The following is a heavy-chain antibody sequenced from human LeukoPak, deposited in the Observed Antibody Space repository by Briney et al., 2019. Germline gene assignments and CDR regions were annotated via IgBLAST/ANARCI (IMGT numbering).Heavy chain of an antibody. Sequence: GGSLRLSCAASGFTFSSYAMSWVRQAPGKGLEWVSAISGSGGSTYYADSVKGRFTISRDNSKNTLYLQMNSLRAEDTAVYYCANDCGGYPYYFDYWGQGTLVTVSS. V-gene: IGHV3-23*01. CDR3: ANDCGGYPYYFDY. CDR1: GFTFSSYA. CDR2: ISGSGGST. J-gene: IGHJ4*02. D-gene: IGHD2-21*01.